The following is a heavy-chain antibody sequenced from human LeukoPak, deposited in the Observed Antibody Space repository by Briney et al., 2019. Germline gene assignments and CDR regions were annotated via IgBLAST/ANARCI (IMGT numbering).Heavy chain of an antibody. CDR2: IYYSGST. CDR3: ARVVMHVDTAMVYYFDY. CDR1: GGSISSGGYY. D-gene: IGHD5-18*01. J-gene: IGHJ4*02. V-gene: IGHV4-31*03. Sequence: SETLSLTCTVSGGSISSGGYYWSWIRQHPGKGLEWIGYIYYSGSTYYNPSLKSRVTISVDTSKNQFSLKLSSVTAADTAVYYCARVVMHVDTAMVYYFDYWGQGTLVTVSS.